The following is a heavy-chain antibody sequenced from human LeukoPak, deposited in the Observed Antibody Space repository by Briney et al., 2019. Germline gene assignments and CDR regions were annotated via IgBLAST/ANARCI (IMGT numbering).Heavy chain of an antibody. CDR2: IYFSET. CDR1: GASFSDTTYY. CDR3: ASPSKLVISRGGFDI. J-gene: IGHJ3*02. D-gene: IGHD3-22*01. Sequence: PSETLSLTCTVSGASFSDTTYYWAWIRQPPGKGLEWIASIYFSETKYNPSLKSRITISGDTSKNQSSLKLSSVTAADTAVYYCASPSKLVISRGGFDIWGQGTMVTVSA. V-gene: IGHV4-39*01.